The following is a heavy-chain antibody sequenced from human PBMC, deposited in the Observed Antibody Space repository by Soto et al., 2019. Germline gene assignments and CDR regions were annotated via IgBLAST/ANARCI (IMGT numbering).Heavy chain of an antibody. J-gene: IGHJ6*02. CDR1: GSTIIGSY. CDR3: VRVSIAAAGFNYYYGMDV. CDR2: VYYTGTS. D-gene: IGHD6-13*01. V-gene: IGHV4-59*01. Sequence: SETLSLTCTVSGSTIIGSYCSWIRQPPGKGLEWIGYVYYTGTSDYSPSLQTRVTISAGRSKNQFSLKLRSVTPADSGVYYCVRVSIAAAGFNYYYGMDVWGPGTTVTVS.